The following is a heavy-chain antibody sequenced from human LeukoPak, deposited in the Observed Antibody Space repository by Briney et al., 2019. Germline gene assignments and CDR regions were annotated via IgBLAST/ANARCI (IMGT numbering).Heavy chain of an antibody. CDR1: GGSISSSSYY. V-gene: IGHV4-39*01. CDR2: IYFSGST. J-gene: IGHJ4*02. CDR3: SRGVAYSSSWSGQLSGFDY. Sequence: SETLSLTCTVSGGSISSSSYYCGCIRQPPGKGLEWIGRIYFSGSTYYNPSLKTQVTISVDTSKNQFSLKLSSVTAVNAAVYYGSRGVAYSSSWSGQLSGFDYWGQGTLVTVSS. D-gene: IGHD6-13*01.